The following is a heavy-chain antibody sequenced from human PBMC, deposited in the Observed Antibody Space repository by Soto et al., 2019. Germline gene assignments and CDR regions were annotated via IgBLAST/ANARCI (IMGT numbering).Heavy chain of an antibody. Sequence: SETLSLTCAVSGGSISSGGYSWSWIRQPPGKGLEWIGYIYHSGSTYYNPSLKSRVTISVDRSKNQFSLKLSSVTAADTAVYYCATLRGLGEVSPYFDYWGQGLMVTVSS. CDR3: ATLRGLGEVSPYFDY. V-gene: IGHV4-30-2*01. J-gene: IGHJ4*02. D-gene: IGHD3-10*01. CDR1: GGSISSGGYS. CDR2: IYHSGST.